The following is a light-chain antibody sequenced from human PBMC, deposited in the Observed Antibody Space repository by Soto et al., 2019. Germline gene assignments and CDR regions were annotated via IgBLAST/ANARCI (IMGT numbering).Light chain of an antibody. Sequence: DIQMTQSPSTLSASVGDRVTITCRASQSISRWLAWYRQKPGKAPEVVIYDVSTLAFGVPSRISGSGSGTEFTLTIRSLQPDDFATYYCQQYSSYPITFGGGTKXDIK. CDR3: QQYSSYPIT. CDR2: DVS. J-gene: IGKJ4*01. CDR1: QSISRW. V-gene: IGKV1-5*01.